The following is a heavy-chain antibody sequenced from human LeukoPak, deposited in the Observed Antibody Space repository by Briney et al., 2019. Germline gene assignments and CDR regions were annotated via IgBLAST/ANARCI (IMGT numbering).Heavy chain of an antibody. D-gene: IGHD3-10*01. J-gene: IGHJ3*02. Sequence: SETLSLTCAVSDDSIRSSAYYWGWIRQPPGKGLEWMGSIYYSGSTYYNPSLKSRVTISIDTSKNQFSLKLSSVTAADTAVYYCASEPYGSGSFLGAFDIWGQGTMVTVSS. CDR3: ASEPYGSGSFLGAFDI. CDR2: IYYSGST. CDR1: DDSIRSSAYY. V-gene: IGHV4-39*01.